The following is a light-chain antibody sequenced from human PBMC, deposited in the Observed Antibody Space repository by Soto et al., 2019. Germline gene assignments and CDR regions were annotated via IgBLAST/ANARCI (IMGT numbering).Light chain of an antibody. J-gene: IGKJ3*01. CDR3: KRYDNRPLT. CDR2: DAS. Sequence: DNQMNQCLATRSASVGERVTMTCRASQSISDRLAWYQQKPGKAPKLLIYDASNLETGVPSRFSGSGSGTDFTFTISSLQREGITTYYFKRYDNRPLTFGPGTKVDIK. CDR1: QSISDR. V-gene: IGKV1-33*01.